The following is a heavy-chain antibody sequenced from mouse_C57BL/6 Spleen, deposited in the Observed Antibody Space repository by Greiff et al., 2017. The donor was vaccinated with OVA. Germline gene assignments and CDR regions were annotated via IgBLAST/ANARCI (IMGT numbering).Heavy chain of an antibody. Sequence: QVQLQQSGPGLVAPSQSLSITCTVSGFALTSYAISWVRQPPGKGLEWLGVIWTGGGTNYNSAHKSRLSISKDNSNSQVFLKMNSLQTDDTARYSGARDYYGSSPYYAMDYWGQGTSVTVSS. J-gene: IGHJ4*01. D-gene: IGHD1-1*01. CDR2: IWTGGGT. CDR3: ARDYYGSSPYYAMDY. V-gene: IGHV2-9-1*01. CDR1: GFALTSYA.